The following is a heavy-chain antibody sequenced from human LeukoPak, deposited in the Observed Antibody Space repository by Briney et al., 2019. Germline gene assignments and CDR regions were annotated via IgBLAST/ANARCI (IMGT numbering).Heavy chain of an antibody. CDR3: ARGREAMDFDY. J-gene: IGHJ4*02. V-gene: IGHV4-61*02. CDR2: IYTSGST. Sequence: PSQTLSLTCTVSGGSISSGSYYWSWIRQPAGKGLEWIGRIYTSGSTNYNPSLKSRVTISVDTSKNQFSLKLSSVTAADTAVYYCARGREAMDFDYWGQGTLVTVSS. CDR1: GGSISSGSYY. D-gene: IGHD5-18*01.